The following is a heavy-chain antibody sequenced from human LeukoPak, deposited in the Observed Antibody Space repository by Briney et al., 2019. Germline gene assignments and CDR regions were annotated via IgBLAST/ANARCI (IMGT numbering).Heavy chain of an antibody. CDR2: INHSGST. V-gene: IGHV4-34*01. D-gene: IGHD6-13*01. CDR3: ARLDPEKAAVLEFDY. CDR1: GGSFSGYY. J-gene: IGHJ4*02. Sequence: PSETLSLTCAVYGGSFSGYYWSWIRQPPGKGRDGIGEINHSGSTNYNPSLKSRVTMSVDTSKNQFSLKLSSVTAADTAVYYCARLDPEKAAVLEFDYWGQGTLVTVSS.